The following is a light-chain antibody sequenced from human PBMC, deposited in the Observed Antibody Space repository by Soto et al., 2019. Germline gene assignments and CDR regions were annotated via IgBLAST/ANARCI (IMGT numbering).Light chain of an antibody. CDR3: TSYTTTSNYV. V-gene: IGLV2-14*01. Sequence: QSLLTDPSAVSVCPGQSITISCTGTSSDVGGYDYVSWYQQHPGKAPKFMIYEVTNRPSGVSHRCSGSKSGNTASLTISGLQAEDEADYYCTSYTTTSNYVFGTGTKV. J-gene: IGLJ1*01. CDR2: EVT. CDR1: SSDVGGYDY.